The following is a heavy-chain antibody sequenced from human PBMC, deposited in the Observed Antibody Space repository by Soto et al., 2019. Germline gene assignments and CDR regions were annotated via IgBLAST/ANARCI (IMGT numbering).Heavy chain of an antibody. D-gene: IGHD6-25*01. J-gene: IGHJ4*02. Sequence: PSETLSLTCSVSGVSISSYFWSWIRQAPGRGLEWIGYTYHGGSTNYSPSLKSRVAISLDTSENQFSLKVNSVTAADTAVYYCARIGGYHGPLDYWGQGTPVTVS. CDR1: GVSISSYF. CDR3: ARIGGYHGPLDY. V-gene: IGHV4-59*01. CDR2: TYHGGST.